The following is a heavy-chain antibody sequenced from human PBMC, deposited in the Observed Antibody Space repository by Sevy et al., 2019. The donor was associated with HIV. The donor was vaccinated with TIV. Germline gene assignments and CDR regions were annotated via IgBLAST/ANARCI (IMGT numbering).Heavy chain of an antibody. CDR2: INPSGGST. V-gene: IGHV1-46*01. CDR1: GYSFTSYE. Sequence: ASVKVSCKASGYSFTSYEIHWVRQAPGQGLEWMGIINPSGGSTSYAQKFQDRVTMIRDTSTTTVYMELSSLRSEDTAVYFCARLRACGGDCYYYDFRGQGTLVTVSS. CDR3: ARLRACGGDCYYYDF. D-gene: IGHD2-21*02. J-gene: IGHJ4*02.